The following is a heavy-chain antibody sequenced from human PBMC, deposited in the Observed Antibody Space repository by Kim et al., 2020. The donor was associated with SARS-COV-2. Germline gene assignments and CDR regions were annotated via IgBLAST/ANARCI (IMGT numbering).Heavy chain of an antibody. Sequence: SETLSLTCTVSGGSISRSTYYWAWIRQPPGKGLEWIGSIYYSGSTYYNPSLKSRVIISADTSKNQFFLKLSSVTAADTAVYYCALMAPGHPSDYWGQGTLVTVSS. CDR2: IYYSGST. CDR1: GGSISRSTYY. J-gene: IGHJ4*02. CDR3: ALMAPGHPSDY. V-gene: IGHV4-39*01. D-gene: IGHD2-8*01.